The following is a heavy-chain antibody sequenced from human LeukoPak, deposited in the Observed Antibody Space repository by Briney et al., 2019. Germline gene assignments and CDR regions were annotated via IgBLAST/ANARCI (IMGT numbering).Heavy chain of an antibody. CDR1: GGSFSGYY. J-gene: IGHJ3*02. CDR2: INHSGST. CDR3: ARGSTGPQDAFDI. V-gene: IGHV4-34*01. Sequence: SETLSLTCAVYGGSFSGYYWSWIHQPPGKGLEWIGEINHSGSTNYNPSLKSRVTISVDTSKNQFSLKLSSVTAADTAVYYCARGSTGPQDAFDIWGQGTMVTVSS.